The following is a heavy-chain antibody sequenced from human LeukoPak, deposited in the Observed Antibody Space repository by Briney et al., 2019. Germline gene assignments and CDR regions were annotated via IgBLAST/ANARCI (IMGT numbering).Heavy chain of an antibody. J-gene: IGHJ3*02. Sequence: PGGSLRLSCAASGFTFNDYAMHWVRQAPGKGLEWVSGISSNSGYIVYADSVKGRFTISRDNAKNSLYLQMNSLRAEDTAVYYCARVRVVAATLDAFDIWGQGTMVTVSS. V-gene: IGHV3-9*01. CDR2: ISSNSGYI. D-gene: IGHD2-15*01. CDR3: ARVRVVAATLDAFDI. CDR1: GFTFNDYA.